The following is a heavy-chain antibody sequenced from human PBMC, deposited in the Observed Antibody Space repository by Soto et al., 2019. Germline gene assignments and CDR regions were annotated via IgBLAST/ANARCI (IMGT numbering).Heavy chain of an antibody. D-gene: IGHD3-22*01. CDR3: ARNLFDSRGYPPEV. V-gene: IGHV4-4*02. Sequence: ASETLSLTCTISGVSISSGKWWSWVRQPPGEGLEWIGEIFHTGNTDYKPSLKSRVSILVDKSKNQFSLNLDSVTVADTAVYYCARNLFDSRGYPPEVWGQGILVTVSS. CDR2: IFHTGNT. CDR1: GVSISSGKW. J-gene: IGHJ4*02.